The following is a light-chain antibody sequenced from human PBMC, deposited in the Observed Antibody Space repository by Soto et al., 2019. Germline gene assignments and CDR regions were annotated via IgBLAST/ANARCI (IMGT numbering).Light chain of an antibody. V-gene: IGKV3-15*01. CDR3: QQYNSWLT. CDR1: QSVSSN. J-gene: IGKJ4*01. Sequence: IVMTQSPATLSVSPGERATLSCRASQSVSSNLAWYQQKPGQAPKLLIYGASTRATGIPARFSGSGSGVEFTLTISSLQSEDFAIYYCQQYNSWLTFGGGTKVEVK. CDR2: GAS.